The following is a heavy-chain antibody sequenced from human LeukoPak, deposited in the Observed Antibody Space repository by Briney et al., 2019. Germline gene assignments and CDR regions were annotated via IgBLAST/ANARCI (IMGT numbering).Heavy chain of an antibody. CDR3: AQEPYSSSWARYYFDY. J-gene: IGHJ4*02. D-gene: IGHD6-13*01. CDR2: ISGSGGST. V-gene: IGHV3-23*01. CDR1: GFTFSSYA. Sequence: GGSLRLSCAASGFTFSSYAMSWVRQAPGKGLEWVSAISGSGGSTYYADSVKGRFTISRDNSKNTLYLQMNSLRAEDTAVYYCAQEPYSSSWARYYFDYCGQGTLVTVSS.